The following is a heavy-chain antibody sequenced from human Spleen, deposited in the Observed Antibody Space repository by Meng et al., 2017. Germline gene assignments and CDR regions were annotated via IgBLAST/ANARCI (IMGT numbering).Heavy chain of an antibody. D-gene: IGHD2-15*01. CDR3: ARISPFGYGMDV. CDR1: GFTFSGDW. J-gene: IGHJ6*02. V-gene: IGHV3-7*01. Sequence: GGSLRLSCVASGFTFSGDWMSWVRQAPGKGLQWVANIKHDGGEKYYVDSVKGRFTISRDNSKNTLYLQMNSLRDVDTAVYYCARISPFGYGMDVWGQGTTVTVSS. CDR2: IKHDGGEK.